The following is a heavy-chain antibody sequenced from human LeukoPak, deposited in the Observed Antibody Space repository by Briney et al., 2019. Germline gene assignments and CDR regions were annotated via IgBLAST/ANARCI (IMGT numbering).Heavy chain of an antibody. CDR2: IYYSGST. V-gene: IGHV4-59*01. CDR3: ASGRDGYNPGYFDL. CDR1: GGSISSYY. D-gene: IGHD2-21*01. Sequence: SETLSLTCTVSGGSISSYYWSWIRQPPGKGLEWIGYIYYSGSTNYNPSLKSRVTISVDTSKNQFSLKLSSVTAADTAVYYCASGRDGYNPGYFDLWGRGTLVTVSS. J-gene: IGHJ2*01.